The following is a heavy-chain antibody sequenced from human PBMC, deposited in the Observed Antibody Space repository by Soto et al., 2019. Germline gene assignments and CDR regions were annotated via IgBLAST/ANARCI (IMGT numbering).Heavy chain of an antibody. Sequence: PGGSLRLSCAVSGFAFSTYAMTWVRQAPGKGLEWVSVMSGNGGRILYADSVKGRFTISRDNSKNTLYLQMNSLRLEDTAVYYCVKDPVSGGTGGAWFDYWGQGALVTVSS. J-gene: IGHJ4*02. CDR1: GFAFSTYA. CDR2: MSGNGGRI. D-gene: IGHD2-8*02. CDR3: VKDPVSGGTGGAWFDY. V-gene: IGHV3-23*01.